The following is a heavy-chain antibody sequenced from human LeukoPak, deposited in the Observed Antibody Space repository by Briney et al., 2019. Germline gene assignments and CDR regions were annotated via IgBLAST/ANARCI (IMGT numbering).Heavy chain of an antibody. CDR2: IYTSGST. D-gene: IGHD2-21*02. J-gene: IGHJ5*02. CDR1: GGSISSYY. V-gene: IGHV4-4*09. Sequence: SETLSLTCTVSGGSISSYYWSWVRQPPGKGLEWIGYIYTSGSTNYNPSLKSRVTISVDTSKNQFSLKLSSVTAADTAVYYCARQVAYCGGDCYLNWFDPWGQGTLVTVSS. CDR3: ARQVAYCGGDCYLNWFDP.